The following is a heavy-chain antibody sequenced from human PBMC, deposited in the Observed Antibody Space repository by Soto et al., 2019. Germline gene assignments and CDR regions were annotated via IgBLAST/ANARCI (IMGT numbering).Heavy chain of an antibody. J-gene: IGHJ5*02. D-gene: IGHD3-16*01. CDR2: IRYKANGGTT. V-gene: IGHV3-49*03. CDR3: TRGPLGDPIWGSYWFDP. Sequence: EVQLVESGGGLVQPGRSLRLSCTASGFTFGDYGLSWFRQAPGKGLEWVGFIRYKANGGTTEYAASVKGRFTISRDDSRSIAHLQMSSLKTEDTSVYYCTRGPLGDPIWGSYWFDPLGQGMLVTVSS. CDR1: GFTFGDYG.